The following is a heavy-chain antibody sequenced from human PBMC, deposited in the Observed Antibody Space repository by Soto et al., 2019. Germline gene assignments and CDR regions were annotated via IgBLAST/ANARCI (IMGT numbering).Heavy chain of an antibody. V-gene: IGHV1-69*01. CDR1: GGTFSSYS. J-gene: IGHJ4*02. CDR2: ITPLLGSS. CDR3: SREDYGHYGKPFAY. D-gene: IGHD4-17*01. Sequence: QVQLVQSGAEVKKSGSSVKVSCKASGGTFSSYSISWVRQAPEQGLEWMGGITPLLGSSNYAQKFQGRVTITADEPTSKAYMQLSSLRSEDTAVYYCSREDYGHYGKPFAYWVQGTLVTVSS.